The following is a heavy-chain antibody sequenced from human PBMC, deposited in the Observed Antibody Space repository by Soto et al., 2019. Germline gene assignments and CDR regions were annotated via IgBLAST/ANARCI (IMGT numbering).Heavy chain of an antibody. CDR2: IYPGDSDT. J-gene: IGHJ6*01. CDR1: GYTFTDYW. D-gene: IGHD1-1*01. V-gene: IGHV5-51*01. Sequence: PGESLKISCKGSGYTFTDYWIGWVRQLPGKGLEWMGIIYPGDSDTRYSPSFQGQVTITADKSTSTAYLQWNTLKASDTAMYYCARQICNCRYHSYDMDVSGQGTTVRVSS. CDR3: ARQICNCRYHSYDMDV.